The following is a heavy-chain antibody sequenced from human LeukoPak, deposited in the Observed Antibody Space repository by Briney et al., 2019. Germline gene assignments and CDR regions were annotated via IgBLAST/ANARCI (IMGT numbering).Heavy chain of an antibody. CDR2: INAGNGNT. CDR1: GYTFTSYA. D-gene: IGHD6-19*01. Sequence: ASVKVSCKASGYTFTSYAMHWVRQAPGQRLEWMGWINAGNGNTKYSQKFQGRVTITRNTSISTAYMELSSLRSEDTAVYYCARGPGYSSGWYLYWGQGTLVTVSS. V-gene: IGHV1-3*01. CDR3: ARGPGYSSGWYLY. J-gene: IGHJ4*02.